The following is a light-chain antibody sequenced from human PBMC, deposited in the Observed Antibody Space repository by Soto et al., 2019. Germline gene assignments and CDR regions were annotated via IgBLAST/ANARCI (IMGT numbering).Light chain of an antibody. J-gene: IGLJ1*01. Sequence: SALTQPAAVSVSPGQAITISCTGTSFDGGDYNSVSWYQQPPGEAPKLIIYEVNNRPSGVASRFAGSTPDNTASLTLSGLQAEDQADYYCSLYTTSSTPSYVIGTGSKGTV. V-gene: IGLV2-14*01. CDR2: EVN. CDR3: SLYTTSSTPSYV. CDR1: SFDGGDYNS.